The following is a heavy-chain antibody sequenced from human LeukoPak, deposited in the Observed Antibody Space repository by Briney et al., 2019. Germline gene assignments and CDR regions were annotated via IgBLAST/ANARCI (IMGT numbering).Heavy chain of an antibody. J-gene: IGHJ5*02. CDR2: IDHSGST. CDR1: GGSISSSSYY. D-gene: IGHD4-11*01. V-gene: IGHV4-39*07. CDR3: ASTSNRYYNWFDP. Sequence: SETLSLTCTVSGGSISSSSYYWGWIRQPPGKGLEWIGEIDHSGSTNYNPSLKSRVTISVDTSKNQFSLKLSSVTAADTAVYYCASTSNRYYNWFDPWGQGTLVTVSS.